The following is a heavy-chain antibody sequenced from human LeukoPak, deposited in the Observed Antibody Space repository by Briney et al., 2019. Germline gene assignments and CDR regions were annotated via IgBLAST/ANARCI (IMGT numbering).Heavy chain of an antibody. J-gene: IGHJ6*03. CDR1: GGSISSYY. CDR3: ARTTEGYCRGRSCYSYYYYMDV. Sequence: SETLSLTCTISGGSISSYYWSWIRQPPGKGLEWIGYIYYSGSTNYNPSLRSRVTISVDTSKNQFSPKLSSVTAADTAVYYCARTTEGYCRGRSCYSYYYYMDVWGKGTTVTVSS. CDR2: IYYSGST. D-gene: IGHD2-15*01. V-gene: IGHV4-59*01.